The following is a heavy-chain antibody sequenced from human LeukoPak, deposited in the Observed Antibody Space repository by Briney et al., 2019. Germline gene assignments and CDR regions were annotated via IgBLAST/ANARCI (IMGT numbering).Heavy chain of an antibody. CDR3: ARIKRYSGSYSWFDP. J-gene: IGHJ5*02. D-gene: IGHD1-26*01. CDR2: IYYSGST. CDR1: GGSISSDY. Sequence: SETLSLTCTVSGGSISSDYWSWIRQPPGKGLEWIGYIYYSGSTNYNPSLKSRVTISVDTSKNQFSLKLSSVTAADTAVYYCARIKRYSGSYSWFDPWGQGTLVTVSS. V-gene: IGHV4-59*01.